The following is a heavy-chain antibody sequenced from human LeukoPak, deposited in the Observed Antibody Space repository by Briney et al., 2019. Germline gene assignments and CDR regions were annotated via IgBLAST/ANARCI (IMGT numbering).Heavy chain of an antibody. Sequence: GGSLRLSCAASGFTFSSYSMNWVRQAPGKGLEWVSSISSSSSYIYYADSVKGRFTISRDNANNSLYLQMNSLRAEDTAVYYCARDGGYDSSGFDYRGQGTLVTVSS. D-gene: IGHD3-22*01. J-gene: IGHJ4*02. V-gene: IGHV3-21*01. CDR2: ISSSSSYI. CDR3: ARDGGYDSSGFDY. CDR1: GFTFSSYS.